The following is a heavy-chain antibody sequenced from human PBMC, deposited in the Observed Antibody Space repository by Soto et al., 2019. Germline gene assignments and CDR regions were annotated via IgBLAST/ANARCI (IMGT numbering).Heavy chain of an antibody. CDR2: ISRSSSTI. V-gene: IGHV3-48*01. CDR3: ARHQSLVDY. Sequence: EVQVVESGGGLVQPGGSLRLSCAASGFTFSSYSMNWVRQAPGKGLEWVSYISRSSSTIYYADSVKDRFTISRDNAKNSLYLQMNSRRAEDTAVYYCARHQSLVDYWGQGTLVTVSS. CDR1: GFTFSSYS. D-gene: IGHD2-8*02. J-gene: IGHJ4*02.